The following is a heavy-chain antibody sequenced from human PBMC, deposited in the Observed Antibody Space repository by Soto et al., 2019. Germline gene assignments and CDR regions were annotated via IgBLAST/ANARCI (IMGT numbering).Heavy chain of an antibody. V-gene: IGHV4-59*12. D-gene: IGHD1-26*01. CDR3: VRVGVGIGNHFDS. J-gene: IGHJ4*02. CDR2: IHYSGRT. Sequence: QVQLQESGPGLVKPSETLSLTCSVSNGSISGFYWTWIRQPPGKILEWIGYIHYSGRTDYNPSLTSRATMSVDTSKHQFSLTLKSITAADTAVYYCVRVGVGIGNHFDSWGRGTLVTVSS. CDR1: NGSISGFY.